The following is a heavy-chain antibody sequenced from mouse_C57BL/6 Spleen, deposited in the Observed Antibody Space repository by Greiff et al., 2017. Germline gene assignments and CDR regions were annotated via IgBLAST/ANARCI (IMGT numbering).Heavy chain of an antibody. CDR2: ISSGGSYT. D-gene: IGHD1-1*01. CDR1: GFTFSSYG. J-gene: IGHJ1*03. CDR3: ASLITTVGKYFDV. Sequence: EVMLVESGGDLVKPGGSLKLSCAASGFTFSSYGMSWVRQTPDKRLEWVATISSGGSYTYYPDSVKGRFTISRDNAKNTLYLQMSSLKSEDTAMYYCASLITTVGKYFDVWGTGTTVTVSS. V-gene: IGHV5-6*01.